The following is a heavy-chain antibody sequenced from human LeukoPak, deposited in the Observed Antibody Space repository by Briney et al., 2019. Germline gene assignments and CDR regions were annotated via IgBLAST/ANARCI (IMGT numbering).Heavy chain of an antibody. D-gene: IGHD3-10*01. CDR3: ASSPYYGSGVYNWFDP. V-gene: IGHV1-69*13. J-gene: IGHJ5*02. CDR1: GGTFSSYA. CDR2: IIPIFGTA. Sequence: SVKVSCKASGGTFSSYAISWVRQAPGQGLEWMGGIIPIFGTANYAQKFQGRVTITADESTSTAYMELSSLRSEDTAVYYCASSPYYGSGVYNWFDPWGQGTLVTVSS.